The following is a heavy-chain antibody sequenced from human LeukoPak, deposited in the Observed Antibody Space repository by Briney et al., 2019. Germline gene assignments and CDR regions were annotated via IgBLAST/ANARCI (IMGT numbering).Heavy chain of an antibody. D-gene: IGHD2-15*01. Sequence: PGGSLRLSCAASGFTFSSYAMSWVRQAPGKGLEWVSAISGSGGSTYYADSVKGRFTISRDNSKNTLYLQMNSLRAEDTAVYYCAKGHMRHCSGGSCSYYFDYWGQGTLVTVSS. J-gene: IGHJ4*02. CDR3: AKGHMRHCSGGSCSYYFDY. CDR1: GFTFSSYA. CDR2: ISGSGGST. V-gene: IGHV3-23*01.